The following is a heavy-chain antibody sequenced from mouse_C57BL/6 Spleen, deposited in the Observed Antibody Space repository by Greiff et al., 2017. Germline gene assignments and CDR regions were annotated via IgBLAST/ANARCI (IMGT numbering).Heavy chain of an antibody. V-gene: IGHV1-64*01. CDR2: IHPNSGST. J-gene: IGHJ4*01. Sequence: QVQLQQPGAELVKPGASVKLSCKASGYTFTSYWMHWVKQRPGQGLEWIGMIHPNSGSTNYNEKFKSKATLTVDKSSSTAYMQLSSLTSEDSAVYYCASEGKLITTAEDWGQGTSVTVSS. D-gene: IGHD1-1*01. CDR1: GYTFTSYW. CDR3: ASEGKLITTAED.